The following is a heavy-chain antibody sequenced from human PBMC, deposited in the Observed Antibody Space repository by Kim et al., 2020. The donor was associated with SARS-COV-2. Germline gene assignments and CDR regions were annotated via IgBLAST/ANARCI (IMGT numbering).Heavy chain of an antibody. Sequence: GGSLRLSCAASGFTFDDYAMHWVRQAPGKGLEWVSLISGDGGSTYYADSVKGRFTISRDNSKNSLYLQMNSLRTEDTALYYCAKNTIAAAGPYYFDYWGQGTLVTVSS. J-gene: IGHJ4*02. V-gene: IGHV3-43*02. CDR3: AKNTIAAAGPYYFDY. D-gene: IGHD6-13*01. CDR1: GFTFDDYA. CDR2: ISGDGGST.